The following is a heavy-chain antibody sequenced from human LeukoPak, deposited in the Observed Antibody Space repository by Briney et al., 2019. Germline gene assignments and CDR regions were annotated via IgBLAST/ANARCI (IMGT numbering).Heavy chain of an antibody. CDR1: GYTFTEDY. D-gene: IGHD3-22*01. J-gene: IGHJ4*02. CDR2: INPHTGAA. V-gene: IGHV1-2*02. CDR3: ARRKSGYSP. Sequence: ASVKVSCKVSGYTFTEDYIHWVRQTPGRGLEWMGLINPHTGAANYTQSFQGRVTLTRDTSSSTAYMHLSSLRFDDTAVYYCARRKSGYSPWGQGTPVTVSS.